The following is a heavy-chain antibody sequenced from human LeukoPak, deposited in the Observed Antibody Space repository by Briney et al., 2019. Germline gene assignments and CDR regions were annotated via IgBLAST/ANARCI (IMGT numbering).Heavy chain of an antibody. Sequence: GGSLRLSCAASGFTLSNYWMSWVRQAPGKGLEWVGNIKQDGSEKYYVDSLKGRFTISRDNAKNSLYLQMNSLRAEDTAVYYCAKDESPYYDFWSGYNDYWGQGTLVTVSS. V-gene: IGHV3-7*03. CDR3: AKDESPYYDFWSGYNDY. CDR2: IKQDGSEK. CDR1: GFTLSNYW. D-gene: IGHD3-3*01. J-gene: IGHJ4*02.